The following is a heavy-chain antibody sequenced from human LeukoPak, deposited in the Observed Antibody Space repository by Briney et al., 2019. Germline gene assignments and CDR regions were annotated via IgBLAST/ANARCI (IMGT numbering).Heavy chain of an antibody. Sequence: GGSLRLSCAASGFTFSSYGMHWVRQAPGKGLEWVAVISYDGSNKYYADSVKGRFTISRDNSKNTLYLQMNSLRAEDTAVYYCATDAPSGSGSYYNPFDYWGQGTLVTVSS. CDR2: ISYDGSNK. CDR3: ATDAPSGSGSYYNPFDY. V-gene: IGHV3-30*03. D-gene: IGHD3-10*01. CDR1: GFTFSSYG. J-gene: IGHJ4*02.